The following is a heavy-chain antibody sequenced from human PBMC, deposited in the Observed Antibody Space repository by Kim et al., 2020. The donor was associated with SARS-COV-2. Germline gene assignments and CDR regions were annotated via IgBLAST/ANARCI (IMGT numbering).Heavy chain of an antibody. CDR3: AKGYYGSGSLVY. D-gene: IGHD3-10*01. V-gene: IGHV3-30*18. J-gene: IGHJ4*02. CDR2: ISYDGSNK. CDR1: GFTFSSYG. Sequence: GGSLRLSCAASGFTFSSYGMHWVRQAPGKGLEWVAVISYDGSNKYYADSVKGRFTISRDNSKNTLYLQMNSLRAEDTAVYYCAKGYYGSGSLVYWGQGTLVTVSS.